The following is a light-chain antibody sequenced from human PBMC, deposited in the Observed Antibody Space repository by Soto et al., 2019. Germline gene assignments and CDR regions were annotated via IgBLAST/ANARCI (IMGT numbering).Light chain of an antibody. Sequence: TQPASASVSPGQSVAISCTGTSSDVGGYNYVSWYQQHPGKAPKLMIYEVNKRPSGVPDRFSGSKSGNTASLTVSGLQAEDEADYYCSSYAGSSNVFGTGTKVTVL. CDR3: SSYAGSSNV. CDR1: SSDVGGYNY. V-gene: IGLV2-8*01. CDR2: EVN. J-gene: IGLJ1*01.